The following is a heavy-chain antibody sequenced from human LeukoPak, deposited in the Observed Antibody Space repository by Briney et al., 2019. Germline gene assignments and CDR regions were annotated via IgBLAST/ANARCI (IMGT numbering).Heavy chain of an antibody. CDR2: IRSKAYGGTT. CDR1: GFTFGDYA. Sequence: GGSLRLSCTVSGFTFGDYAMSWIRQAPGKGLEWVGFIRSKAYGGTTEYAASVKGRFTISRDDSKSIAYLQMNSLKTEDTAVYYCTRDSHSSSWYDVVVVIPGRYGMDVWGQGTTVTVSS. CDR3: TRDSHSSSWYDVVVVIPGRYGMDV. D-gene: IGHD6-13*01. V-gene: IGHV3-49*03. J-gene: IGHJ6*02.